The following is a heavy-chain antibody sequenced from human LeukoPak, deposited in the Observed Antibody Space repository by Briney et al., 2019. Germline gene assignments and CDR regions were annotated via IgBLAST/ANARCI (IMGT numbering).Heavy chain of an antibody. CDR3: ASTVVISDY. CDR1: GFTFSSYG. V-gene: IGHV3-30*02. J-gene: IGHJ4*02. CDR2: IRYDGSNK. Sequence: GGSLRLSCAVSGFTFSSYGMHWVRQAPGKGLEWVAFIRYDGSNKYYADSVKGRFTISRDNSKNTLYLQMNSLRAEDTAVYYCASTVVISDYWGQGTLVTVSS. D-gene: IGHD4-23*01.